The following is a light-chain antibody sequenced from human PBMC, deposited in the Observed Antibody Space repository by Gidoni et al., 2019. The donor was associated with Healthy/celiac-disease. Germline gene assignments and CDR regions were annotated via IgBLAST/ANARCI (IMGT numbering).Light chain of an antibody. Sequence: SYDLTQPPSVSVSPGQTASITCSGDKLGDKYACWYQQKPGQSPVLLIYQDSKRPSGIPELFSGSNSGNTATLTISGTQAMDEADYYCQAWDSSTVLFGGGTKLTVL. CDR2: QDS. V-gene: IGLV3-1*01. CDR3: QAWDSSTVL. CDR1: KLGDKY. J-gene: IGLJ2*01.